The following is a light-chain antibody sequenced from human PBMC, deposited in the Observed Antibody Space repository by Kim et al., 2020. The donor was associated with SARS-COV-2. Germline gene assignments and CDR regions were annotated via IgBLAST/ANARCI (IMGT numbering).Light chain of an antibody. CDR3: GADRGRGSNFVRV. V-gene: IGLV9-49*01. CDR1: SGYSNYK. CDR2: VGTGGIVG. Sequence: QPVLTQPPSASASLGASVTLTCTLSSGYSNYKVDWYQQRPGKGPRFVMRVGTGGIVGSKGDGIPDRFSVLGSGLNRYLTIKNIQEEDESDYHCGADRGRGSNFVRVFGGGTKLTVL. J-gene: IGLJ3*02.